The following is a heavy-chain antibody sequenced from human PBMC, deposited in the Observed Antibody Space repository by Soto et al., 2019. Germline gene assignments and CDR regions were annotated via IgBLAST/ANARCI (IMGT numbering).Heavy chain of an antibody. D-gene: IGHD3-22*01. CDR3: AKHYYYDGSGYYPLESFDY. V-gene: IGHV3-23*01. CDR2: ISGSGGST. CDR1: GFTFSSYA. J-gene: IGHJ4*02. Sequence: EVQLLESGGGLVQPGGSLRLSCAASGFTFSSYAMSWVRQAPGKGLEWVSAISGSGGSTYYADSVKGRFTISRDNSKNTLYLQMNSLRAEDTAVYYCAKHYYYDGSGYYPLESFDYWGQGTLVTVSS.